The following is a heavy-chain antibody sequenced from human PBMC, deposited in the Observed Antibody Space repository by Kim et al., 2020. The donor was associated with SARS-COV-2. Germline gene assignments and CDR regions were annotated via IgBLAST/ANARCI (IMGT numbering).Heavy chain of an antibody. V-gene: IGHV3-9*01. Sequence: GGSLRLSCAASGFSFGDYALHWVRQSPGKGLEWVSSISWNGASVGYADSVKGRFTISRDNAKKSLYLQLSSLRAEDTALYFCARAPMVRGASTYFYGMDVWGQGTTVTVSS. CDR2: ISWNGASV. D-gene: IGHD3-10*01. CDR3: ARAPMVRGASTYFYGMDV. CDR1: GFSFGDYA. J-gene: IGHJ6*02.